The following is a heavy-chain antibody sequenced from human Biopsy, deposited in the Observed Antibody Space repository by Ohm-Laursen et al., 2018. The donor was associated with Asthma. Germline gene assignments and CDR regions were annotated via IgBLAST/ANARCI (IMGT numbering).Heavy chain of an antibody. CDR3: ARRWRSYDSSNYYLDQ. CDR2: IYHLGNA. V-gene: IGHV4-4*02. D-gene: IGHD3-22*01. CDR1: GGSISVSNW. J-gene: IGHJ4*02. Sequence: SETLSLTCDVSGGSISVSNWWSWVRQPPGRGLEWIGQIYHLGNANYNPSLKSRVTMSVDKFKNQFSLKLTSVTAADTAVYFCARRWRSYDSSNYYLDQWGQGTLVTVSS.